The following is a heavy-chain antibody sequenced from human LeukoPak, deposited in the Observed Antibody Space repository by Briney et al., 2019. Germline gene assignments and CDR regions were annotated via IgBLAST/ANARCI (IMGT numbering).Heavy chain of an antibody. J-gene: IGHJ6*02. CDR3: AKELESGVSYYYYGMDV. CDR1: GFTFSSYG. CDR2: ISYDGSNK. D-gene: IGHD3-10*01. V-gene: IGHV3-30*18. Sequence: GGSLRLSCAASGFTFSSYGMHWVRQAPGKGLEGVAVISYDGSNKYYADSVKGRFTISRDNSKNTLYLQMNSLRAEDTAVYYCAKELESGVSYYYYGMDVWGQGTTVTVSS.